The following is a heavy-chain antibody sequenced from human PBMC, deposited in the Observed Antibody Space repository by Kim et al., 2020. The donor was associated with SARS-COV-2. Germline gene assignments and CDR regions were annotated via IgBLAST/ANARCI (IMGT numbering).Heavy chain of an antibody. Sequence: NYHPSLKSRVTISVDTSKNQFSLKLSSVTAADTAVYYCARVRSSSWYLDYWGQGTLVTVSS. V-gene: IGHV4-59*01. CDR3: ARVRSSSWYLDY. D-gene: IGHD6-13*01. J-gene: IGHJ4*02.